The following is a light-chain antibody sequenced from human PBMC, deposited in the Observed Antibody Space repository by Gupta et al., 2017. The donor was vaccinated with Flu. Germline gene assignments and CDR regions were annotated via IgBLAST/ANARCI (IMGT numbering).Light chain of an antibody. V-gene: IGKV3-11*02. J-gene: IGKJ2*01. Sequence: EIVLTPSPPTLSLSPGESATLSCRASQRVGTYLAWYQQKPGQAPRLLIYDAANRATASPARFSGGGSGREFTTPISSRVPEDVAVYYCQKRNNRPPYTFGQGTRLEIK. CDR1: QRVGTY. CDR2: DAA. CDR3: QKRNNRPPYT.